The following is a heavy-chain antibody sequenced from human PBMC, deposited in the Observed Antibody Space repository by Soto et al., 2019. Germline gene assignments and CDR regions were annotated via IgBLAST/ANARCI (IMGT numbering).Heavy chain of an antibody. V-gene: IGHV1-3*01. J-gene: IGHJ4*02. CDR2: INAGNGNT. CDR3: TRSVVVRRVFTLDY. CDR1: GYTFKSYA. Sequence: ASVKVSCKASGYTFKSYAMHWVRQAPGQRLEWMGWINAGNGNTKYSQKFQGRVTITRDTSASTAYMELSSLRSEDTAVYYCTRSVVVRRVFTLDYWGQGTLVTVSS. D-gene: IGHD3-10*01.